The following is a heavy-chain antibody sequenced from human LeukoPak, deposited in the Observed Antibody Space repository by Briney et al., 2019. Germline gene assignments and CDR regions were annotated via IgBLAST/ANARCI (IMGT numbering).Heavy chain of an antibody. CDR1: GFTFSDYY. CDR2: ISTSGSTI. CDR3: ARGLYYDSSGLPLL. J-gene: IGHJ4*02. V-gene: IGHV3-11*01. D-gene: IGHD3-22*01. Sequence: PGGSLRLSCAASGFTFSDYYMSWIRQAPGKGLEWVSYISTSGSTIYYADSVKGRFAISRDNAKNSLYLQMNSLRAEDTAVYYCARGLYYDSSGLPLLWGQGTLVTVSS.